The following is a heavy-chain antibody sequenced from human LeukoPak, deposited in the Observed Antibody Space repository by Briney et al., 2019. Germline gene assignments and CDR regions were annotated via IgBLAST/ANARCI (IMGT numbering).Heavy chain of an antibody. V-gene: IGHV3-7*03. CDR1: GFSLSRHW. CDR3: ARATPAVATSDY. J-gene: IGHJ4*02. D-gene: IGHD5-12*01. Sequence: GGSLRLSCAASGFSLSRHWMSWVRQAPGKGKEWVANIKQDGSEKYYVDSVKGRFTISRDNGRNSLYLQMDSLRAEDTAVYYCARATPAVATSDYWGQGTLVTVSS. CDR2: IKQDGSEK.